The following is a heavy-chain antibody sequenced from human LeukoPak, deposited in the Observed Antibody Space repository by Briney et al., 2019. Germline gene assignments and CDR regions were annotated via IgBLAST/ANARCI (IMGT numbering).Heavy chain of an antibody. Sequence: PGRSLRLSCAASGFTFSSYGMHWVRQAPGKGLEGVAVIWYDGSNKYYADSVKGRFTISRDNSKNTLYLQMNSLRAEDTAVYYCARESGCSSTSCYTLPSYYYYGMDVWGQGTTVTVSS. CDR3: ARESGCSSTSCYTLPSYYYYGMDV. CDR1: GFTFSSYG. CDR2: IWYDGSNK. J-gene: IGHJ6*02. D-gene: IGHD2-2*02. V-gene: IGHV3-33*01.